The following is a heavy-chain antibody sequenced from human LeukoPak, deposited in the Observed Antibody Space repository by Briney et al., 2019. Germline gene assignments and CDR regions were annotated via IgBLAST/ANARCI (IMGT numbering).Heavy chain of an antibody. CDR1: GYTFTGYY. CDR2: INPNSGGT. V-gene: IGHV1-2*06. J-gene: IGHJ4*02. CDR3: ARDKTIFGVVTLYY. Sequence: ASVKVSCKASGYTFTGYYMHWVRQAPGQGLEWMGRINPNSGGTNYAQKFQGRVTVTRDTSISTAYMELSRLRSDDTAVYYCARDKTIFGVVTLYYWGQGTLVTVSS. D-gene: IGHD3-3*01.